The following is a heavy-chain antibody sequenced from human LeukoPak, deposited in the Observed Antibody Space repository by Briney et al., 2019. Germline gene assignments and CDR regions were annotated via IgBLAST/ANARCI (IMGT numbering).Heavy chain of an antibody. CDR2: MIPNSGNT. CDR1: GYTFTSYD. J-gene: IGHJ4*02. CDR3: ARGPVYCSSTSCYTGFDY. Sequence: ASVKVSCKASGYTFTSYDINWVRQATGQGLEWMGWMIPNSGNTGYAQKFQGRVTMTRNTSISTAYMELSSLRSEDTAVYYCARGPVYCSSTSCYTGFDYWGQRTLVTVSS. D-gene: IGHD2-2*01. V-gene: IGHV1-8*01.